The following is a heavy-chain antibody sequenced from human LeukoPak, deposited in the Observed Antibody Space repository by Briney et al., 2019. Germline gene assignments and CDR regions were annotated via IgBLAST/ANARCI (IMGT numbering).Heavy chain of an antibody. Sequence: GGSLRLSCAASGFTFSNYAMNWVRQAPGKGLEWVSTISGSGGTTYYADSVKGRFTISRDNSKNTLYLQMNSLRAEDTAVYYCAKDSTYYSGSGGYYRGPTFDYWGQGTLVTVSS. J-gene: IGHJ4*02. CDR2: ISGSGGTT. D-gene: IGHD3-10*01. CDR1: GFTFSNYA. V-gene: IGHV3-23*01. CDR3: AKDSTYYSGSGGYYRGPTFDY.